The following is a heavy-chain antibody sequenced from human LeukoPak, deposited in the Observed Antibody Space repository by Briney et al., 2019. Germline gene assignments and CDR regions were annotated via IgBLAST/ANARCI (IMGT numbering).Heavy chain of an antibody. D-gene: IGHD2-21*01. V-gene: IGHV4-4*09. Sequence: SETLSLTCTVSGGSISSYYWSWIRQPPGKGLEWIGYIYTSGSTNYNTSLKSRVTISVDTSKNQFSLKMSSVTAADTAAYYCASVLGSIKGWSFVYWGQGTLVTVSS. CDR3: ASVLGSIKGWSFVY. CDR1: GGSISSYY. CDR2: IYTSGST. J-gene: IGHJ4*02.